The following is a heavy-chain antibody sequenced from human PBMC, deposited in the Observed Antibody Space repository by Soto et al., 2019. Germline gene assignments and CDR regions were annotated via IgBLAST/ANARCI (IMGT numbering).Heavy chain of an antibody. CDR2: IIPIFGTA. Sequence: SVKVSCKASGGTFSSYAISWVRQAPGQGLEWMGGIIPIFGTANYAQKFQGRVTITADKSTSTAYMELSSLRSEDTAVYYCAREKKYYYDSSGSPGAFDSWGQGTMVTVSS. CDR1: GGTFSSYA. V-gene: IGHV1-69*06. J-gene: IGHJ3*02. D-gene: IGHD3-22*01. CDR3: AREKKYYYDSSGSPGAFDS.